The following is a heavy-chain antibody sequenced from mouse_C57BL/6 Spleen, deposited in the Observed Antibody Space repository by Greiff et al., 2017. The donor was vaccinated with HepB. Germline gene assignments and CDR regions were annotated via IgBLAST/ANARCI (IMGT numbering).Heavy chain of an antibody. CDR3: AREGRYGYDDPYYFDY. CDR1: GYTFTSYG. Sequence: QVQLQQSGAELARPGASVKLSCKASGYTFTSYGISWVKQRTGQGLEWIGEIYPRSGNTYYNEKFKGKATLTADKSSSTAYMELRSLTSEDSAVYFCAREGRYGYDDPYYFDYWGQGTTLTVSS. D-gene: IGHD2-2*01. CDR2: IYPRSGNT. V-gene: IGHV1-81*01. J-gene: IGHJ2*01.